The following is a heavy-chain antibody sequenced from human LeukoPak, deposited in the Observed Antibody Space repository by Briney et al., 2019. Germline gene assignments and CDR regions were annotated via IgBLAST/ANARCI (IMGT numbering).Heavy chain of an antibody. J-gene: IGHJ4*02. Sequence: SETLSLTCTVSGDSMRSSTYYWGWIRQPPGKGLEWIGSVYYSGSTYYSPSLKSRVTISADTSKNQFSLTLGSVSATDTAVYYCVSPRGFSYGYFDYWGQGTLVTVSS. V-gene: IGHV4-39*01. CDR1: GDSMRSSTYY. D-gene: IGHD5-18*01. CDR3: VSPRGFSYGYFDY. CDR2: VYYSGST.